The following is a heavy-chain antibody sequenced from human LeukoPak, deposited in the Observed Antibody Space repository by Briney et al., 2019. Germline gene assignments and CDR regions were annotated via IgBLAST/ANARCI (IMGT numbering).Heavy chain of an antibody. V-gene: IGHV3-21*01. CDR3: ARGSRGDSRPYGMDV. Sequence: GGSLRLSCVASGFSSHIYVMSWVRQAPGKGLEWVTSISSSSSYIHYADSVKGRFTISRDNAKNSLYLQMNSLRAEDTAVYYCARGSRGDSRPYGMDVWGQGTTVTVSS. D-gene: IGHD3-10*01. CDR2: ISSSSSYI. CDR1: GFSSHIYV. J-gene: IGHJ6*02.